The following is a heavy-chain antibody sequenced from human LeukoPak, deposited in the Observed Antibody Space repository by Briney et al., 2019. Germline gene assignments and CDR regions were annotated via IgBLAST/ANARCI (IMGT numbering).Heavy chain of an antibody. CDR3: ARLTPSYCSSTSCPYGMDV. J-gene: IGHJ6*02. Sequence: SETLSLTCTVSGGSISSSSYYWGWIRQPPGKGLEWIGSIYYSGSTYYNPSLKSRVTISVDTSKNQFSLKLSSVTAADTAVYYCARLTPSYCSSTSCPYGMDVWGQGTTVTVPS. D-gene: IGHD2-2*01. CDR2: IYYSGST. CDR1: GGSISSSSYY. V-gene: IGHV4-39*01.